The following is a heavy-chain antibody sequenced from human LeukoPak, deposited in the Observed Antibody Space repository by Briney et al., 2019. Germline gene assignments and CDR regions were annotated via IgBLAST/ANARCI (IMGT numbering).Heavy chain of an antibody. CDR2: IIPIFGTA. J-gene: IGHJ4*02. CDR3: ARTLLGSSGWYDY. V-gene: IGHV1-69*05. D-gene: IGHD6-19*01. CDR1: GGTFSSYA. Sequence: SVKVSCKASGGTFSSYAISWVRQAPGQGLEWMGRIIPIFGTANYAQKFQGRVTITTDGSTSTAYMELSSLRSEDTAVYYCARTLLGSSGWYDYWGQGNLVTVSS.